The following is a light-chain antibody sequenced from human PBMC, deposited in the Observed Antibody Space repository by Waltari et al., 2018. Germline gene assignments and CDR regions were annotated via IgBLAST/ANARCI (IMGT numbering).Light chain of an antibody. CDR2: DAS. CDR3: LQYHSYSK. V-gene: IGKV1-5*01. J-gene: IGKJ2*01. Sequence: DIQMTQSPSTLSASVGDRVTITCRASQSISSWLAWYQQKPGKAPKLLIYDASSLESGVPSRFSGSGSGTEFTLTISSLQPDDSATYYCLQYHSYSKFGQGTKLEIK. CDR1: QSISSW.